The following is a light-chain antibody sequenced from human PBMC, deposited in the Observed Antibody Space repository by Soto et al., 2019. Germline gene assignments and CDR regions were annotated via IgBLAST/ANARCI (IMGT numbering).Light chain of an antibody. J-gene: IGKJ1*01. CDR2: EAS. Sequence: DIQMTQSPSTLSASLGDRVTIICRASRSVDKWLAWYQQKSGKAPKLLIYEASHLQSGVPSRLGGTGSGTEFTLTINSLQPEDVATYYCPQYYSFWTFGQGTTVEV. CDR3: PQYYSFWT. CDR1: RSVDKW. V-gene: IGKV1-5*02.